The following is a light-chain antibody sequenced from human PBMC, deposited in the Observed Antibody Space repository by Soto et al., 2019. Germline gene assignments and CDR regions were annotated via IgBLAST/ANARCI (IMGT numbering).Light chain of an antibody. J-gene: IGLJ2*01. CDR1: SSDVGSYDL. V-gene: IGLV2-23*01. CDR3: CSYAGDSTLV. Sequence: QSALTQPASVSGSPGQSITISCTGTSSDVGSYDLVSWYQQHPGKAPKLMIYEGSKRPSGVSNRFSGSKSGNTASLTISGLQAEDDADYYCCSYAGDSTLVFGGGTQLTVL. CDR2: EGS.